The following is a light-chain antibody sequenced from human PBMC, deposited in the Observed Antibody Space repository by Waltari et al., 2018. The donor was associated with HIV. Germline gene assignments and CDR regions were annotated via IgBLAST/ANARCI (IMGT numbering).Light chain of an antibody. V-gene: IGLV2-14*01. Sequence: QSALTLPAPVSGSPGQSIPIPCTGTSTDVGGYNYVSWYQHHPGKAPNLMIYEVSDRPSCVSSRFSGSKSVNTASLTIAGLQAEDEADYYCSSYTSSATLVFGGGTKLTVL. CDR1: STDVGGYNY. CDR2: EVS. CDR3: SSYTSSATLV. J-gene: IGLJ2*01.